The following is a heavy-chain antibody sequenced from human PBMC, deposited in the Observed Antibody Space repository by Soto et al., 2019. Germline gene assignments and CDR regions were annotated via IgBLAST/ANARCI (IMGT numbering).Heavy chain of an antibody. CDR2: IYYSGST. Sequence: SETLSLTCTVSGGSISSYYWSWIRQPPGKGLEWIGYIYYSGSTNYNPSLKSRVTISVDTSKNQFSLKLSSVTAADTAVYYCARHDGLRYFDWASYYYYGTDVWGQGTTVTVSS. D-gene: IGHD3-9*01. CDR1: GGSISSYY. V-gene: IGHV4-59*08. J-gene: IGHJ6*02. CDR3: ARHDGLRYFDWASYYYYGTDV.